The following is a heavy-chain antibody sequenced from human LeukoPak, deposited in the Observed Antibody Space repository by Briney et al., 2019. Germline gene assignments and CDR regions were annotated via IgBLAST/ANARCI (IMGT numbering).Heavy chain of an antibody. CDR1: GGSISSYY. CDR3: ARGYDREVDY. D-gene: IGHD6-13*01. CDR2: IYHSGST. J-gene: IGHJ4*02. V-gene: IGHV4-59*12. Sequence: SETLSLTCTVSGGSISSYYWSWIRQPPGKGLEWIGYIYHSGSTYYNPSLKSRVTISVDRSKNQFSLKLSSVTAADTAVYYCARGYDREVDYWGQGTLVTVSS.